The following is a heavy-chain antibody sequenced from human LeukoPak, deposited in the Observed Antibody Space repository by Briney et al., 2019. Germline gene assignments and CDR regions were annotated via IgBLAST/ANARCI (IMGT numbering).Heavy chain of an antibody. Sequence: PGGSLRLSCAASGFTVSSNYMSWVRQAPGKGLEWVSVIYSGGSTYYADSVKGRFTISRDNSKNTLYLQMNSLRAEDTAVYYCAKEPTIYFYESSGFYDWGQGTLVTVSS. V-gene: IGHV3-66*01. CDR1: GFTVSSNY. D-gene: IGHD3-22*01. CDR3: AKEPTIYFYESSGFYD. CDR2: IYSGGST. J-gene: IGHJ4*02.